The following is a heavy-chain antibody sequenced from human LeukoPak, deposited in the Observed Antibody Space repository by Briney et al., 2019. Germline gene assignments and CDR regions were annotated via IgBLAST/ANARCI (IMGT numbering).Heavy chain of an antibody. J-gene: IGHJ5*02. V-gene: IGHV5-51*01. D-gene: IGHD6-13*01. CDR3: ARLVAAASYSDP. Sequence: GESRKISCKGSGYMFTSNWIGWVRQMSGKGLEWMGIIHPGDSDTRYSPSFQGQVSISADKSISTAYLQWSSLKASDTAMYYCARLVAAASYSDPWGQGTLVTVSS. CDR1: GYMFTSNW. CDR2: IHPGDSDT.